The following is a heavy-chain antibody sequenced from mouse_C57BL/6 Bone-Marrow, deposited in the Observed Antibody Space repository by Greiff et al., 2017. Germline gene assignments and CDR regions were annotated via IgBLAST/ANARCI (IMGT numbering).Heavy chain of an antibody. V-gene: IGHV1-50*01. D-gene: IGHD1-1*01. J-gene: IGHJ1*03. Sequence: QVQLQQPGAELVKPGASVKLSCKASGYTFTSSWMPWVKQRPGPGLEWFGEIDPSASYTIYNHKFKGKATLTVDTSSSTAYMQLSSLTSEDSTVYNCARGAVVNRYCNGWSTGTTDTVT. CDR3: ARGAVVNRYCNG. CDR1: GYTFTSSW. CDR2: IDPSASYT.